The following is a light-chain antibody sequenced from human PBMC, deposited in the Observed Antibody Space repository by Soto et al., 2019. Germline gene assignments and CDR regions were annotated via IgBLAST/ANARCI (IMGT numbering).Light chain of an antibody. Sequence: DIQMAQSPSTLSAPVGDRVTITCRASQSISTWLAWYQQEPGKAPKLLIHKASSLQSGVPSRFSGSGSGTDFTLTISSLHPDDFATYYCQQYNSYSPTFGQGTKGDIK. CDR2: KAS. V-gene: IGKV1-5*03. CDR1: QSISTW. J-gene: IGKJ1*01. CDR3: QQYNSYSPT.